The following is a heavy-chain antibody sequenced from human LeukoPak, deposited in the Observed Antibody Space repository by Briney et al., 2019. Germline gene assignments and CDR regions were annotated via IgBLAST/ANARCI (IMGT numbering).Heavy chain of an antibody. Sequence: SQTLSLTCTVSGGSISSGSYYWSWIRQPAGKGLEWFGRIYTSGSTNYNPSLKSRVTISVDTSKNQFSLKLSSVTAADTAVYYCARGITIFGVVEDYFDYWGQGTLVTVSS. D-gene: IGHD3-3*01. V-gene: IGHV4-61*02. CDR3: ARGITIFGVVEDYFDY. CDR2: IYTSGST. J-gene: IGHJ4*02. CDR1: GGSISSGSYY.